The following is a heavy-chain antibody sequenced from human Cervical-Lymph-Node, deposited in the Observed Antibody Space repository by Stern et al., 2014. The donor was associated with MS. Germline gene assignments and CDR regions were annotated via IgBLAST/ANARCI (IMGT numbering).Heavy chain of an antibody. CDR2: IYYTGST. CDR1: GDSISGNY. J-gene: IGHJ5*02. D-gene: IGHD2-15*01. V-gene: IGHV4-59*01. CDR3: ARVVVLAGSRWFDP. Sequence: QVQLQESGPGLVKPSETLSLTCTVSGDSISGNYWSWIRQPPGKGLEWIGYIYYTGSTSYNPSLKSRVTISIDSSKTQFSLSLNSATAADTAVYYCARVVVLAGSRWFDPWGQGILVSVSS.